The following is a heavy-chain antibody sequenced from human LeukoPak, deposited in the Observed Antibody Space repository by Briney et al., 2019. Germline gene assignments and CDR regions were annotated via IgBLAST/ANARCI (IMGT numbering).Heavy chain of an antibody. CDR2: ISYDGSNK. D-gene: IGHD6-13*01. J-gene: IGHJ6*02. V-gene: IGHV3-30*04. CDR1: GFTFSGYA. CDR3: ARDYRVFYYYYGMDV. Sequence: GRSLRLSCAASGFTFSGYAMHWVRQAPGKGLEWVAVISYDGSNKYYADSVKGRFTISRDNSKNTLYLQMNSLRAEDTAVYYCARDYRVFYYYYGMDVWGQGTTVTVSS.